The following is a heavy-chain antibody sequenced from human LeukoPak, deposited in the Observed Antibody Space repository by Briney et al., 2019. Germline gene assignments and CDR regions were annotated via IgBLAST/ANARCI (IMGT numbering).Heavy chain of an antibody. D-gene: IGHD2-2*01. V-gene: IGHV4-39*07. CDR1: GGSISSSSYY. J-gene: IGHJ4*02. CDR2: IYYSGST. CDR3: ARDGEVVDY. Sequence: SETLSLTCTVPGGSISSSSYYWGWIRQPPGKGPQWIGSIYYSGSTYYNPSLKSRVTISVDTSKNQFSLKLSSVTAADTAVYYCARDGEVVDYWGQGTLVTVSS.